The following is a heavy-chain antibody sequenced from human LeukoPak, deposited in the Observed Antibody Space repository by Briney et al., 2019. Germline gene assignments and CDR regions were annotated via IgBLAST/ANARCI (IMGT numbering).Heavy chain of an antibody. D-gene: IGHD2/OR15-2a*01. J-gene: IGHJ5*02. CDR3: VRYKREAEDCTSTVCNSWFDP. Sequence: PSGTLSLTCAVSAGSSRSSNWWGWVRQPPGKGLVWIGEIYQSGSTNYNPSLKSRVTISMDKSKNQFSLKLTSVTAADTAVYYCVRYKREAEDCTSTVCNSWFDPWGQGTLVTVSS. CDR2: IYQSGST. CDR1: AGSSRSSNW. V-gene: IGHV4-4*02.